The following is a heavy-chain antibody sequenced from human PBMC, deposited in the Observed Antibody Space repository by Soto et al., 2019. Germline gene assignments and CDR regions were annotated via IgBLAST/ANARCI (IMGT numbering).Heavy chain of an antibody. Sequence: SETLSLTCTVSGGSISSGDYYWTWIRQPPGKGLEWIGFIFNSENTYYNPSLKSRISLSIDTSKNQFSLHLNSVTAADTSVYYCARHRYSYGVYYFDYWGQGTLVTVSS. CDR1: GGSISSGDYY. CDR2: IFNSENT. CDR3: ARHRYSYGVYYFDY. V-gene: IGHV4-30-4*01. J-gene: IGHJ4*02. D-gene: IGHD5-18*01.